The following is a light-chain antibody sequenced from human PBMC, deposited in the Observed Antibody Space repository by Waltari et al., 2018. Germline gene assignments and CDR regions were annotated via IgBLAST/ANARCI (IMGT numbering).Light chain of an antibody. J-gene: IGLJ3*02. CDR3: QSYDTNIRV. Sequence: NFLLTQPHSVSASPGKTVTISCTRSSGSLVTNYVQWYQQRPGSSPSMIIYEDNKRPSGVPDRFSVSIDSSSNSAALTISGLKTEDEADYYCQSYDTNIRVFGGGTKLTVL. V-gene: IGLV6-57*01. CDR1: SGSLVTNY. CDR2: EDN.